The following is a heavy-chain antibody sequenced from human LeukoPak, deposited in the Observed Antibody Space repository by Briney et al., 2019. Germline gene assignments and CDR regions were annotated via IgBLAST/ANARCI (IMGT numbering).Heavy chain of an antibody. J-gene: IGHJ4*02. CDR2: ISSSSSYI. Sequence: GGSLRLSCAASGFTFSSYSMNWVRQAPGKGLEWVSSISSSSSYIYYADSVKGRFTISRDNAKNSLYLQMNSLRAEDTAVYYCARVIPEYSSSWFFDYWGQGTLVTVSS. D-gene: IGHD6-13*01. V-gene: IGHV3-21*04. CDR3: ARVIPEYSSSWFFDY. CDR1: GFTFSSYS.